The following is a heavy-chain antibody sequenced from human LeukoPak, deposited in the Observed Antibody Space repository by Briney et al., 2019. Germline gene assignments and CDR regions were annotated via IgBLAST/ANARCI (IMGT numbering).Heavy chain of an antibody. Sequence: GGSLRLSCAASGFTFSSYAMSWVRQAPGKGLEWVSAISGSGVTTFYADAVKGRFTMSRDNSKNTLYLQMNSLRAEDTALYYCAKNCRDGANYYYYMDVWGKGTTVTVSS. CDR2: ISGSGVTT. D-gene: IGHD4/OR15-4a*01. CDR3: AKNCRDGANYYYYMDV. V-gene: IGHV3-23*01. CDR1: GFTFSSYA. J-gene: IGHJ6*03.